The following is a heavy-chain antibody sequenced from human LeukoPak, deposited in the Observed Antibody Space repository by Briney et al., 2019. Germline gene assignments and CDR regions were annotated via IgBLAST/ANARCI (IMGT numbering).Heavy chain of an antibody. Sequence: SETLSLTCAVYGGSFSGYYWNWIRQPPGKGLEWIGEINHSGSTNYNPSLKSRVTISVDTSKNQFSLKLSSVTAADTAVYYCARSSITMVRGVHSPFDYWGQGTLVTVSS. J-gene: IGHJ4*02. CDR2: INHSGST. CDR1: GGSFSGYY. V-gene: IGHV4-34*01. D-gene: IGHD3-10*01. CDR3: ARSSITMVRGVHSPFDY.